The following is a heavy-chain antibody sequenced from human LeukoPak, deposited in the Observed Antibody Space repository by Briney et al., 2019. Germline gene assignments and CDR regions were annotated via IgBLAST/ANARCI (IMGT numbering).Heavy chain of an antibody. J-gene: IGHJ6*03. Sequence: SETLSLTCAVYGGSFSGYYWSWIRQPPGKGLEWIGEINHSGSTNYNPSLKSRVTISVNTSKNQFSLKLSSVTAADTAVYYCARGRLGHYYYYMDVWGKGTTVTVSS. V-gene: IGHV4-34*01. CDR1: GGSFSGYY. CDR2: INHSGST. CDR3: ARGRLGHYYYYMDV. D-gene: IGHD3-10*01.